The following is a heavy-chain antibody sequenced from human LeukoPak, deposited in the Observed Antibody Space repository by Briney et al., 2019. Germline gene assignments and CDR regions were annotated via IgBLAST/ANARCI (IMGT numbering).Heavy chain of an antibody. V-gene: IGHV4-59*01. Sequence: SETLSLTCTVSGDSMSDYFWTWIRQPPGKGLEWMGYAADSGSTNYNPPLKSRVTISVHSSTNHFSLRLLSVTAADTAIYYCAAMTTVTMYSYFFDSWGQGTLLTVSS. CDR2: AADSGST. J-gene: IGHJ4*02. CDR3: AAMTTVTMYSYFFDS. D-gene: IGHD4-17*01. CDR1: GDSMSDYF.